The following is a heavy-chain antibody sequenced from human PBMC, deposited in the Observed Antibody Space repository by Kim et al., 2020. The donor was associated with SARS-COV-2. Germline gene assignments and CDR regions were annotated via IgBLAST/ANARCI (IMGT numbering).Heavy chain of an antibody. D-gene: IGHD3-9*01. V-gene: IGHV3-11*06. J-gene: IGHJ6*02. CDR3: ARGRKGILTGYYRGYYGMDV. Sequence: RFTISRDNAKNSLYLQMNSLRAEDTAVYYCARGRKGILTGYYRGYYGMDVWGQGTTVTVSS.